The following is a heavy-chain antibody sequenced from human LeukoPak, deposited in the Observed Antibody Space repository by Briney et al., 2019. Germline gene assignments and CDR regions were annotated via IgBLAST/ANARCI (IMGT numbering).Heavy chain of an antibody. J-gene: IGHJ4*02. CDR1: GGSISSYY. D-gene: IGHD5-12*01. CDR3: ARQNSGYYFDY. Sequence: SETLSLTCTVSGGSISSYYWSWIRQPPGKGLEWIGYIYYTGSTNYNPSLKSRITISVDSSKNQFSLQLSSVTAADTAVYYCARQNSGYYFDYWGQGTLVTVSS. CDR2: IYYTGST. V-gene: IGHV4-59*08.